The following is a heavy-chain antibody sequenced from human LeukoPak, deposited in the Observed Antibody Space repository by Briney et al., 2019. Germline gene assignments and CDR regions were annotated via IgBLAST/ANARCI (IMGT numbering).Heavy chain of an antibody. CDR2: INGDGSST. CDR3: AVGATPGGLDY. Sequence: PGGSLRLSCAASGFTFSNYWMHWVRHAPGKGLVWVSGINGDGSSTTYADSVKGRFTISRDNAKNTLYLQMNSLRAEDTAVFYCAVGATPGGLDYWGQGTLVTVSS. D-gene: IGHD4/OR15-4a*01. CDR1: GFTFSNYW. V-gene: IGHV3-74*01. J-gene: IGHJ4*02.